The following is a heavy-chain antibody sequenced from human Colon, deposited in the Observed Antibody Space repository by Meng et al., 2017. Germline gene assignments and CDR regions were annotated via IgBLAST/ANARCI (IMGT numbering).Heavy chain of an antibody. CDR1: GGSFSGYY. Sequence: VQLPQWGAGLLKLSGTLSLNCAGYGGSFSGYYESWIGQPTGKGLEWIGEINNSGSSNYIPSLKSRVTISVDTSKNQFSLKLSSVTAADTAVYYCARGRYSGYLPWGQGTLVTVSS. CDR3: ARGRYSGYLP. V-gene: IGHV4-34*01. D-gene: IGHD5-12*01. CDR2: INNSGSS. J-gene: IGHJ5*02.